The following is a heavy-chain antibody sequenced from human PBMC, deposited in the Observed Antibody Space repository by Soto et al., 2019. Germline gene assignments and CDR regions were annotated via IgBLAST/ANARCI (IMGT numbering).Heavy chain of an antibody. CDR3: AIENYSNSYNDFYYYMDV. CDR2: IKQDGSEK. Sequence: EVQLVESGGGLVQPGGSLRLSCAASGFTFSRYWMSWVRQAPGKGLEWVANIKQDGSEKYYVDSVKGRFTISRDNAKNSLYLQMNSLRAGDTAVYYCAIENYSNSYNDFYYYMDVWGNGTTVTVSS. J-gene: IGHJ6*03. D-gene: IGHD4-4*01. CDR1: GFTFSRYW. V-gene: IGHV3-7*01.